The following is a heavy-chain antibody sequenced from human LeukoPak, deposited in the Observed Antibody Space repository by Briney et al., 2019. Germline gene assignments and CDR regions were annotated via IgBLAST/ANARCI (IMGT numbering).Heavy chain of an antibody. V-gene: IGHV1-18*01. Sequence: ASVKVSCKASGYTFTSYGISWVRQAPGQGLEGMGWISAYNGNTNYAQMLQGRVTMTTDTSTSTAYMELRSLRSDDTAVYYCARSVIDSSRYYPLYFDYWGQGTLVTVSS. J-gene: IGHJ4*02. CDR1: GYTFTSYG. D-gene: IGHD3-22*01. CDR2: ISAYNGNT. CDR3: ARSVIDSSRYYPLYFDY.